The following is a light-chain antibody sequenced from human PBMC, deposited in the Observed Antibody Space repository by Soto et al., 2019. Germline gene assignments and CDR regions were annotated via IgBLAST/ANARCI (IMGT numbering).Light chain of an antibody. CDR1: QSVSSSY. Sequence: EIVLTQSPGTLSLSPGERATLSCRASQSVSSSYLAWYQQKPGQAPRPLIYGASSRATGIPDRFSGSGSGTDFTLTISRLEPEDFAVYYCLQYGSSPLTFGGGTKVEIK. CDR2: GAS. V-gene: IGKV3-20*01. CDR3: LQYGSSPLT. J-gene: IGKJ4*01.